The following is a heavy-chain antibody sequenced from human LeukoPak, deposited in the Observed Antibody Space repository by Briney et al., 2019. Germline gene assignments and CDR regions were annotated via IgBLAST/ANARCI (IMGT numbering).Heavy chain of an antibody. Sequence: GGSLRLSCAASGFTFSNAWMNWVRQAPGKGLEWVGRIKPKTNGGTTDYAAPVRGRFTISRDDSENTLYLQMNSLKTEDTAVYYCTTDRGDYGSGSYSYWGQGTLVTVSS. D-gene: IGHD3-10*01. CDR3: TTDRGDYGSGSYSY. CDR1: GFTFSNAW. V-gene: IGHV3-15*01. CDR2: IKPKTNGGTT. J-gene: IGHJ4*02.